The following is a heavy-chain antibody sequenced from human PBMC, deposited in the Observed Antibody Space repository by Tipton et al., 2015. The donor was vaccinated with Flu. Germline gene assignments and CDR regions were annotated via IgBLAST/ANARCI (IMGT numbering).Heavy chain of an antibody. J-gene: IGHJ4*02. D-gene: IGHD3-22*01. Sequence: GLVKPSGTLSLTCAVSGGSISSSNWWSWVRQPPGKGLEWVGEIYHSGSTNYNPSLKSRVTISVDKSKNQFSLKLSSVTAADTAVYYCARAKSPGYYYDSSEGAYFDYWGQGTLVTVSS. CDR1: GGSISSSNW. CDR2: IYHSGST. V-gene: IGHV4-4*02. CDR3: ARAKSPGYYYDSSEGAYFDY.